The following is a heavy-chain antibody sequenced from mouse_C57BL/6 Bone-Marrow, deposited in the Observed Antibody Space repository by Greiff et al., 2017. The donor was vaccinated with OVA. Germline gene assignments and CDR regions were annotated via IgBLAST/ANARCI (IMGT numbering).Heavy chain of an antibody. D-gene: IGHD1-1*01. CDR2: IDPNSGGT. CDR3: ARYGPTVASSWYCDV. V-gene: IGHV1-72*01. CDR1: GSPFTSYW. Sequence: QVQLQQPGAELVKPGASVKLSCKASGSPFTSYWMPWVQQRPGRGLEWIGRIDPNSGGTKYNEKFKRKATLTVDKPSSTAYMQRSSLTSEDSAVYYCARYGPTVASSWYCDVWGTGTTVTVSS. J-gene: IGHJ1*03.